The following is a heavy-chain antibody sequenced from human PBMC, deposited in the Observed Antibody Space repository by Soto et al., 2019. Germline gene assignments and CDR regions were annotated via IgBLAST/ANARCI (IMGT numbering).Heavy chain of an antibody. V-gene: IGHV1-2*04. CDR1: GYTFTGYY. J-gene: IGHJ6*02. CDR3: YIPMVADPYGMDV. D-gene: IGHD3-10*01. Sequence: ASVKVSCKASGYTFTGYYMHWVRQAPGQGLEWMGWINPNGGGTNYAQKFQGWVTMTRDTSISTAYMELSRLRSDDTAVYYCYIPMVADPYGMDVWGQGTTVTVS. CDR2: INPNGGGT.